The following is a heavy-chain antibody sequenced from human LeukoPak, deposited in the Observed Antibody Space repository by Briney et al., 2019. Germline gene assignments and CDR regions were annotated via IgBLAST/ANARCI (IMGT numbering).Heavy chain of an antibody. J-gene: IGHJ4*02. CDR2: IDAGNGNT. CDR3: ARDGWVTTNFFDY. Sequence: VASVKASCKASGYTFTTYAMHWVRQAPGQGLEWMGWIDAGNGNTKYSQKFQDRVTITRDTSASTAYMELSSLRSEDTAVYYCARDGWVTTNFFDYWGQGTLVTVSS. CDR1: GYTFTTYA. D-gene: IGHD4-17*01. V-gene: IGHV1-3*01.